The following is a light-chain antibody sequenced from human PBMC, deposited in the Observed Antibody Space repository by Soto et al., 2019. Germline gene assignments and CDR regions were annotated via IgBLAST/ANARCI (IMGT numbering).Light chain of an antibody. Sequence: EIVMTQSPATLSVSPGERATLSCRASQSVNNNLAWYQQKPGQAPRLLIHDASTRATGIPARFSGSGSGTDFTLTISSLQSEDFAVYYCQQYNNWPLTFGGGTKVDIK. V-gene: IGKV3-15*01. CDR2: DAS. J-gene: IGKJ4*01. CDR1: QSVNNN. CDR3: QQYNNWPLT.